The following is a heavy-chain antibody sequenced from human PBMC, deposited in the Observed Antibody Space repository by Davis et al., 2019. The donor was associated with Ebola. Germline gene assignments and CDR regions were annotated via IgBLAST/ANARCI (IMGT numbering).Heavy chain of an antibody. Sequence: ASVKVSCKASGYTFTSYDINWVRQATGQGLEWMGWMNPNSGNTGYAQKFQDRVTMTSNTSISTAYMEVSSLRSEDTAVYYCARAPTWSQINYYCFDYWGQGILVTVSS. V-gene: IGHV1-8*01. D-gene: IGHD3-10*01. J-gene: IGHJ4*02. CDR1: GYTFTSYD. CDR3: ARAPTWSQINYYCFDY. CDR2: MNPNSGNT.